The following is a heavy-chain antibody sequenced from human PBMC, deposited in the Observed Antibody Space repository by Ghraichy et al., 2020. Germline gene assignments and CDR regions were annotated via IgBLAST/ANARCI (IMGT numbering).Heavy chain of an antibody. D-gene: IGHD3-10*01. CDR3: ARDIRYYGSGTYLLHGMDV. CDR2: IYHTGST. V-gene: IGHV4-4*02. CDR1: GGSISNSNW. Sequence: SETLSLTCTVSGGSISNSNWWSWVRQPPGKGLEWIGDIYHTGSTDFNPSPKSRVTISVDKSKNYFSLKVTSVTAADTAVYYWARDIRYYGSGTYLLHGMDVWGQGTPVTVSS. J-gene: IGHJ6*02.